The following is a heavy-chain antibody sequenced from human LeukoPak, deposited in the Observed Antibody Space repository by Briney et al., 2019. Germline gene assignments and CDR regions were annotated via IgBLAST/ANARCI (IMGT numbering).Heavy chain of an antibody. Sequence: GGSLRLSLAASGFTVSSNYMSCARHAPGKGLEWVSVIFSGGSTYYAASVKGRFTISRDNSKNTLYLQMHSLRAEDTAVYCWARGLAFDMWGQGTMVTVSS. CDR1: GFTVSSNY. V-gene: IGHV3-53*01. CDR3: ARGLAFDM. CDR2: IFSGGST. D-gene: IGHD6-19*01. J-gene: IGHJ3*02.